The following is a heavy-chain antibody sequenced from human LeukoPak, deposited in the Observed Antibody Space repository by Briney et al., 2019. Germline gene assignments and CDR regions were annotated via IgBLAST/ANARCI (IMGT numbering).Heavy chain of an antibody. CDR2: MYSGST. D-gene: IGHD1-1*01. J-gene: IGHJ4*02. CDR1: GGSFSGYY. CDR3: ARDGYNYGLDRFDF. Sequence: SETLSLTCAVYGGSFSGYYWSWIRQPPGKGLEWIGSMYSGSTYYNPSLKSRVTISVDTSKNQFSLNLSSVTAADTAVYYCARDGYNYGLDRFDFWGQGTLVTVSS. V-gene: IGHV4-34*12.